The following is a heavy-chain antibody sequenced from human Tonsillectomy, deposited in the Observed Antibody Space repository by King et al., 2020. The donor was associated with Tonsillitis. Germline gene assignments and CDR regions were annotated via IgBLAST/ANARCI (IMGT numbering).Heavy chain of an antibody. J-gene: IGHJ3*02. CDR2: ISYRGST. Sequence: SSGTYYWSWIRQPPGKGLEWIGYISYRGSTNSNPSLKSRVTISIDTSKNQFSLRLSSVTAADTAVYYCARDRSYYDSSAYYDVFDIWGPGTMVTVSS. V-gene: IGHV4-61*01. CDR1: SSGTYY. D-gene: IGHD3-22*01. CDR3: ARDRSYYDSSAYYDVFDI.